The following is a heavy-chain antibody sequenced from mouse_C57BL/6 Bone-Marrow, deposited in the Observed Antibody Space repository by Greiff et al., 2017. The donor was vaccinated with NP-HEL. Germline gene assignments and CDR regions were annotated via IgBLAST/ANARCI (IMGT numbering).Heavy chain of an antibody. J-gene: IGHJ4*01. CDR1: GYTFTSYG. D-gene: IGHD2-5*01. CDR2: IYPRSGNT. Sequence: QVQLKESGAELARPGASVKLSCKASGYTFTSYGISWVKQRTGQGLEWIGEIYPRSGNTYYNEKFKGKDTLTADKSSSTAYMELRSLTSEDSAVYFCARSYYSNYEGYAMDYWGQGTSVTVSS. V-gene: IGHV1-81*01. CDR3: ARSYYSNYEGYAMDY.